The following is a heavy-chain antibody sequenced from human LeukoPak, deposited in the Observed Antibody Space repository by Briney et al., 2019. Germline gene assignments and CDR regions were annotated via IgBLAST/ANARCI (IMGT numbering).Heavy chain of an antibody. CDR1: GGSITAYQ. V-gene: IGHV4-59*01. CDR2: IQNSGIT. J-gene: IGHJ3*02. CDR3: ATNAGPPPHVAFDI. D-gene: IGHD2-8*01. Sequence: SETLSLTCTVSGGSITAYQWYWIRQPPGQGLEWIGYIQNSGITDYNPSLKSRVTISKDTSKNHFSLRLSSVTAADTALYYCATNAGPPPHVAFDIWGQGTIVTVS.